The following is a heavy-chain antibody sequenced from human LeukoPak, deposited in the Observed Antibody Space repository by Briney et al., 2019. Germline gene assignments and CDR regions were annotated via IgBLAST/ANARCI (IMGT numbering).Heavy chain of an antibody. Sequence: GGSLRLSCAASGFNFRGYNMNWVRQAPGKGLEWVSSMSTSSTYIYYADSIKGRFTISRDDARNLLYLQMDSLRPEDTAVYYCVKDFAFGNCNVTTCRYPFDSWGQGTLVAVSS. CDR2: MSTSSTYI. CDR3: VKDFAFGNCNVTTCRYPFDS. V-gene: IGHV3-21*06. J-gene: IGHJ4*02. CDR1: GFNFRGYN. D-gene: IGHD3-16*01.